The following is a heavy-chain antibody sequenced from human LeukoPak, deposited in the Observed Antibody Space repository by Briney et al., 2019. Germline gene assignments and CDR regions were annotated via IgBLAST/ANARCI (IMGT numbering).Heavy chain of an antibody. V-gene: IGHV1-69*13. CDR2: IIPIFGTA. D-gene: IGHD5-18*01. J-gene: IGHJ5*02. CDR1: GGTFSSYA. CDR3: ARIVDTAMVVRFDP. Sequence: ASVKVSCKASGGTFSSYAISWVRQAPGQGLEWMGGIIPIFGTANYAQKFQGRVTITADESTSTAYMELSSLRSEDTAVYYCARIVDTAMVVRFDPWGQGTLVTVSS.